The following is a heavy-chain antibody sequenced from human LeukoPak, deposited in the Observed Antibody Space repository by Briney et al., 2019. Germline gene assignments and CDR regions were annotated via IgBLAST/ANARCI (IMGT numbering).Heavy chain of an antibody. D-gene: IGHD6-13*01. CDR3: ARDGMAAADLDY. J-gene: IGHJ4*02. CDR2: IWYDGGDK. V-gene: IGHV3-33*01. CDR1: GFTFSGYG. Sequence: QPGRSLRLSCAASGFTFSGYGMHWARQAPGKGLEWVAVIWYDGGDKYYADSVKGRFTISRDNSENTLYLQMNSLRAEDTAVYYCARDGMAAADLDYWGQGTLVTVSS.